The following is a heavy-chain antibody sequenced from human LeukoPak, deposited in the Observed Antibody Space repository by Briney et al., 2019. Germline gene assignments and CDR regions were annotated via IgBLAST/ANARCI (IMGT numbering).Heavy chain of an antibody. CDR2: IHQSGST. Sequence: SETLSLTCAVFGXSFSGNHWTWIRQPPGKGLEWIGEIHQSGSTNYNPSLQSRVTISVDTSKNQFSLKLSSVTAADTAVYYCAKEGTYTSTSYFFDYWGQGALVTASS. CDR3: AKEGTYTSTSYFFDY. J-gene: IGHJ4*02. CDR1: GXSFSGNH. D-gene: IGHD6-13*01. V-gene: IGHV4-34*01.